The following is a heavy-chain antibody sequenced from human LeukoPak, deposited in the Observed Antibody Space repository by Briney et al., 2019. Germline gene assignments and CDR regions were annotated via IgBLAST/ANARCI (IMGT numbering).Heavy chain of an antibody. CDR1: GYFFTRYW. CDR2: IYPGDSDT. Sequence: GESLKISCKGSGYFFTRYWIGWVRQMPGKGLEWMGIIYPGDSDTRYSPSFQGQVTISADKSISTAYLQWSSLKASDTAMYYCARHSSGYPSYYYYYGMDVWGQGTTVTVSS. J-gene: IGHJ6*02. CDR3: ARHSSGYPSYYYYYGMDV. V-gene: IGHV5-51*01. D-gene: IGHD3-22*01.